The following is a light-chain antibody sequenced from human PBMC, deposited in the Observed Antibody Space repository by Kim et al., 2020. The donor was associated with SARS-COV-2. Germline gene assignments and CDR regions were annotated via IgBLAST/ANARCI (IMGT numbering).Light chain of an antibody. CDR1: HYVTRG. CDR2: DAS. V-gene: IGKV1-5*01. Sequence: GDRVTITCRATHYVTRGLAWYQQKPGRAPKLLIYDASTLDRGVPSRFRGSGSGTEFTLTINSLQPDDFASYYCQHRQTFGQGTKVDIK. J-gene: IGKJ1*01. CDR3: QHRQT.